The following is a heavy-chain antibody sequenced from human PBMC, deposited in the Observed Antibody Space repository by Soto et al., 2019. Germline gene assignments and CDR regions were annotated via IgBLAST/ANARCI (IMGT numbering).Heavy chain of an antibody. CDR2: ISYDGSNK. CDR3: AKDRGSSSGVDY. CDR1: GFTFSSYG. Sequence: QVQLVESGGGVVQPGRSLRLSCAASGFTFSSYGMHWVRQAPGKGLEWVAVISYDGSNKYYADSVKGRFTISRDNSKNTLYLQMNSPRAEDTAVYYCAKDRGSSSGVDYWGQGTLVTVSS. J-gene: IGHJ4*02. V-gene: IGHV3-30*18. D-gene: IGHD6-13*01.